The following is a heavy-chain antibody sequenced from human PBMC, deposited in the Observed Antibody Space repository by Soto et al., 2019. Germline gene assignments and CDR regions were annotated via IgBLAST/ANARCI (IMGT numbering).Heavy chain of an antibody. CDR2: IYYSGST. CDR1: VGSVSSYY. Sequence: SETLSLTCTVSVGSVSSYYWSWIRQPPGKGLEWIGYIYYSGSTYYNPSLKSRVTISVDRSKNQFSLKLSSVTAADTAVYYCARARSSGYYYNWFDPWGQGTLVTVSS. CDR3: ARARSSGYYYNWFDP. J-gene: IGHJ5*02. D-gene: IGHD3-22*01. V-gene: IGHV4-59*02.